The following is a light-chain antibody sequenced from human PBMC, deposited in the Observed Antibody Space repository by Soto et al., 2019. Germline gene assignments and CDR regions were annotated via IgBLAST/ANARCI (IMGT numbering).Light chain of an antibody. Sequence: QSALTQPASVSGSPGQSITISCTGTSSDVGGYKYVSWYQQHPGKAPKLIIYEVSNRPSGISNRFSGSKSGNTASLTISGLQAEDEADYYCSSYTSSSPVLFGEGTKLTVL. J-gene: IGLJ2*01. V-gene: IGLV2-14*01. CDR1: SSDVGGYKY. CDR2: EVS. CDR3: SSYTSSSPVL.